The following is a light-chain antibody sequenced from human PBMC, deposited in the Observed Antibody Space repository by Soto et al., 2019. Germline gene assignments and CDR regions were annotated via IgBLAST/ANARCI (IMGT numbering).Light chain of an antibody. CDR1: SSDVGSYNL. V-gene: IGLV2-23*02. Sequence: QSALTQPASVSGSPGQSITISCTGTSSDVGSYNLVSWYQQHPGKAPKLMIYEVSKRPSGVSNRFSGSKSGNTASLTISGLQAEDEADYYCCSYAGSGTPYVFGTGTKAPS. CDR3: CSYAGSGTPYV. J-gene: IGLJ1*01. CDR2: EVS.